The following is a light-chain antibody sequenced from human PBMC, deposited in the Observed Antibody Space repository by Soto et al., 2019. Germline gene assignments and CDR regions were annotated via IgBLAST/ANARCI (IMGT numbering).Light chain of an antibody. CDR2: GAS. Sequence: EIVMTQSPATLSVSPGERATLSCRASQSISNNLAWYHQRPGQAPRLLIYGASTRATGIPARFSGSGSGTDFTLTISSLQYEDFAVYYCQQYKNWWTFGQGTRVEIK. CDR1: QSISNN. V-gene: IGKV3-15*01. CDR3: QQYKNWWT. J-gene: IGKJ1*01.